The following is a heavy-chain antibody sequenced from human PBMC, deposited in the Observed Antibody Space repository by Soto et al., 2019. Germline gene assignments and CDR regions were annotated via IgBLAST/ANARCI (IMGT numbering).Heavy chain of an antibody. J-gene: IGHJ3*02. CDR1: GGTFSNFA. CDR3: ARGDDGHDAFEI. V-gene: IGHV1-69*13. D-gene: IGHD4-17*01. CDR2: IIPIFGTA. Sequence: WASVKVSCKAPGGTFSNFAISWVRQAPGQGLEWMGGIIPIFGTANYAQKFQGRVTITADESTSTAYMELSSLRSEDTAVYYCARGDDGHDAFEIWGQGTMVTV.